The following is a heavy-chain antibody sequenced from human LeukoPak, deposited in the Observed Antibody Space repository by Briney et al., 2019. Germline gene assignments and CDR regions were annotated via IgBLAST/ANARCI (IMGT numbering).Heavy chain of an antibody. CDR3: ARRDCSSFSCYSFDS. V-gene: IGHV3-73*01. Sequence: GGSLRLSCAASGFTFSSYSMNWVRQASGQGLEWVGRIQTEPYSHATAYAASVKGRFTISRDDSKNTAYLQMNSLKAEDTAVYYCARRDCSSFSCYSFDSWGQGILVTVSS. CDR2: IQTEPYSHAT. J-gene: IGHJ4*02. D-gene: IGHD2-2*01. CDR1: GFTFSSYS.